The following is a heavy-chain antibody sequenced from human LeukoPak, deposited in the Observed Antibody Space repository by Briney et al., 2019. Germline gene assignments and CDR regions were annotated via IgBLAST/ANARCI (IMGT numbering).Heavy chain of an antibody. J-gene: IGHJ4*02. CDR1: GFTFGDHG. CDR2: IKTKTYGGTT. V-gene: IGHV3-49*03. Sequence: PGGSLRLSCTTSGFTFGDHGVSWFRQAPGKGPEWISFIKTKTYGGTTEYAASVKGRFTISRDDSTGIAYLQMDSLKPEDTAVYYCSRGVIVGAAYFDYWGQGTPVTVSS. CDR3: SRGVIVGAAYFDY. D-gene: IGHD1-26*01.